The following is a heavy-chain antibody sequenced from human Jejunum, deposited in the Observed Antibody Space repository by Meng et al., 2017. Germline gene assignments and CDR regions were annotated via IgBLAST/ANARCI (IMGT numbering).Heavy chain of an antibody. CDR2: IKSKTDGETT. CDR1: GLTCNNAW. D-gene: IGHD3-10*01. J-gene: IGHJ1*01. CDR3: TTVGEAQY. V-gene: IGHV3-15*01. Sequence: EVQLVESGGGLVKPGGSRRLSCAASGLTCNNAWMGWVRQAPGKGLEWVGRIKSKTDGETTDYAAPVKGRFTISRDDSQNTLYLQMNTLKTEDTAVYYCTTVGEAQYWGQGTLVTVSS.